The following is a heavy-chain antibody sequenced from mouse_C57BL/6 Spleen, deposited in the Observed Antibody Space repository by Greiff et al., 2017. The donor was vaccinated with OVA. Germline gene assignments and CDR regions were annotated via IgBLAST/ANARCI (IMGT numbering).Heavy chain of an antibody. CDR1: GYTFTSYW. D-gene: IGHD1-1*01. Sequence: QVQLQQPGAELVRPGTSVKLSCKASGYTFTSYWMHWVKQRPGQGLEWIGVIDPSDSYTNYNQKFKGKATLTVDTSSSTAYMQLSSLTSEDSAVYYCARGIWGFFITTARDYWGQGTTLTVSS. J-gene: IGHJ2*01. CDR2: IDPSDSYT. V-gene: IGHV1-59*01. CDR3: ARGIWGFFITTARDY.